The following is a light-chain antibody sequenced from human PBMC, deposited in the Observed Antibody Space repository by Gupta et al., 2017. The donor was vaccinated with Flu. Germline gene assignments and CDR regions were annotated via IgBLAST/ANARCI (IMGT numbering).Light chain of an antibody. V-gene: IGKV3-20*01. J-gene: IGKJ4*01. CDR2: GTS. Sequence: EMGLTQSPSPLSFSPGEGATLSCRASQSVASSDLAWYQQRPGQAPRLLIYGTSSRATGIPDRFSGSGSGTDFTLTISRLGPEDFAVYYCQQYGTSPLTFGGGTKVEIK. CDR1: QSVASSD. CDR3: QQYGTSPLT.